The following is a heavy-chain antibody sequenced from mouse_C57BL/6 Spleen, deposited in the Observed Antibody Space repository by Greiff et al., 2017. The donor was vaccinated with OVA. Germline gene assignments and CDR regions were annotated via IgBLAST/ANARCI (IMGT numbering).Heavy chain of an antibody. CDR3: ARDDYDEAMDY. V-gene: IGHV3-6*01. D-gene: IGHD2-4*01. CDR2: ISYDGSN. CDR1: GYSITSGYY. J-gene: IGHJ4*01. Sequence: ESGPGLVKPSQSLSLTCSVTGYSITSGYYWNWIRQFPGNKLEWMGYISYDGSNNYNPSLKNRISITRDTSKNQFFLKLNSVTTEDTATYYCARDDYDEAMDYWGQGTSVTVSS.